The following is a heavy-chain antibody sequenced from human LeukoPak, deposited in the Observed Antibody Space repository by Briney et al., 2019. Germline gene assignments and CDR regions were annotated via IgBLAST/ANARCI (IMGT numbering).Heavy chain of an antibody. V-gene: IGHV3-48*04. CDR3: ARRGFPSGYDYRDFDY. J-gene: IGHJ4*02. CDR1: GFTFSSYN. CDR2: ISSSSSTI. D-gene: IGHD5-12*01. Sequence: GESLRLSCAGSGFTFSSYNMDWVRQAPGKGLEWVSYISSSSSTIYYADSVKGRFTISRDNAKNSLYLQMNSLRAEDTAVYYCARRGFPSGYDYRDFDYWGQGTLVTVSS.